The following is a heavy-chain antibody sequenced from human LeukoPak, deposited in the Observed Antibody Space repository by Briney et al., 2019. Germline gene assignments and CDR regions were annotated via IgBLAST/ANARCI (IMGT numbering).Heavy chain of an antibody. CDR3: ARDLFDTGVVVAATGRWFDP. CDR2: IWYDGSNK. CDR1: GFTFSSYG. V-gene: IGHV3-33*01. J-gene: IGHJ5*02. Sequence: PWRSLRLSCAASGFTFSSYGMHWVRQAPGKGLEWVAVIWYDGSNKYYADSVKGRFTISRDNSKNTLYLQMNSLRAEDTAVYYCARDLFDTGVVVAATGRWFDPWGQGTLVTVSS. D-gene: IGHD2-15*01.